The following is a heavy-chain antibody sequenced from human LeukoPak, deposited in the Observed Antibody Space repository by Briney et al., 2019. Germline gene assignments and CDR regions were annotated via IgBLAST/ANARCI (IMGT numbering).Heavy chain of an antibody. CDR3: ANPPTVTKTRFDS. D-gene: IGHD4-17*01. CDR1: GFTFSSYA. V-gene: IGHV3-23*01. Sequence: GGSLRLSCAASGFTFSSYAMHWVRQAPGKGLEWVSDINGSGGTTYYADSVKGRFTISRDNSKNTLYLQMNSLRAEDTAVYYCANPPTVTKTRFDSWGQGTLVTVSS. J-gene: IGHJ5*01. CDR2: INGSGGTT.